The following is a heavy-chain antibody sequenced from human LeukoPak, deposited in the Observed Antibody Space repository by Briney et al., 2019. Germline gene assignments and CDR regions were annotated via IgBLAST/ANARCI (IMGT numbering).Heavy chain of an antibody. V-gene: IGHV3-53*01. D-gene: IGHD3-10*01. CDR3: ARGDYSKPFDY. J-gene: IGHJ4*02. CDR2: IYSAGSM. CDR1: GLSVSSSY. Sequence: GGSLRLSCAASGLSVSSSYIGWVRQAPGEGLEWVSVIYSAGSMDYGDSVKGRFTISRDNSKNTLYLQMNSLRAEDTAVYYCARGDYSKPFDYWGQGTLVTVSS.